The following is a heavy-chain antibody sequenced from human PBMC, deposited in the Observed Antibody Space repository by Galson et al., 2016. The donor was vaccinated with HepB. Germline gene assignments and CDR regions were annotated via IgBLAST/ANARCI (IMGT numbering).Heavy chain of an antibody. CDR1: GGSISSYY. J-gene: IGHJ4*02. CDR3: AKYRPVAGVFFDY. Sequence: SETLSLTCTVSGGSISSYYWSWIRQPPGKGLEWIGYVYDSGSTEYNPSLKSRVTISLDTSRTRFSLKLRSVTAADTAVYFCAKYRPVAGVFFDYWGQGTLVTVSS. V-gene: IGHV4-59*01. CDR2: VYDSGST. D-gene: IGHD6-19*01.